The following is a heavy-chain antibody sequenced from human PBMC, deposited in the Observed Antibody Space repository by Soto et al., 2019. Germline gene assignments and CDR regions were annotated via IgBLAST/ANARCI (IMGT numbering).Heavy chain of an antibody. CDR3: ARAEYYYGSAKYFFDY. J-gene: IGHJ4*02. CDR1: GFTFSNYY. Sequence: EVPLVESGGGLVQPGGSLRLSCAASGFTFSNYYMHWVRQAPGKGLEYVSAITSSGDSTYYANSVKGRFIISRDNSKNTLFLQMGSLRAEDMAVYYCARAEYYYGSAKYFFDYWGQGTLVTVSS. V-gene: IGHV3-64*01. D-gene: IGHD3-10*01. CDR2: ITSSGDST.